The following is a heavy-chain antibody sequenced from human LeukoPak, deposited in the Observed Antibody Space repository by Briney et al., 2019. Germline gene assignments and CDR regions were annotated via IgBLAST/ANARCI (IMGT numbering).Heavy chain of an antibody. Sequence: SETLSLTCAVYGGSFSGYYWSWIRQPPGKGLEWIGYIYYSGSTNYNPSLKSRVTISVDTSKNQFSLKLSSVTAADTAVYYCARGEFIAAAGTGYYYGMDVWGQGTTVTVSS. CDR3: ARGEFIAAAGTGYYYGMDV. D-gene: IGHD6-13*01. CDR1: GGSFSGYY. CDR2: IYYSGST. J-gene: IGHJ6*02. V-gene: IGHV4-59*01.